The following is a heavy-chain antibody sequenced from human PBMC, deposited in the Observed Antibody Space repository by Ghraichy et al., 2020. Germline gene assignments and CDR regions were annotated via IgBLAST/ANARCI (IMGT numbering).Heavy chain of an antibody. CDR2: ISHGGDT. CDR3: ARGHGGTFGH. V-gene: IGHV4-30-2*01. Sequence: SETLSLTCAVSGDSIGSRAHSWNWIRQPPGKGLEWIGSISHGGDTSYNPSLKSRVTVSVDRSANQFSLRLSSVSAADTAVFYCARGHGGTFGHWGQGTLVTVSS. J-gene: IGHJ4*02. D-gene: IGHD4-23*01. CDR1: GDSIGSRAHS.